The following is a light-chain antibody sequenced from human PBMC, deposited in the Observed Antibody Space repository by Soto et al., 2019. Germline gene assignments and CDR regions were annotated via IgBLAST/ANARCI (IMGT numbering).Light chain of an antibody. Sequence: VMTQSPATLSVSPGERVTLSCRSSQSVGDNLAWFQQKPGQGPRLLIYGASTRATGIPVRFSGIGSETDFTLTISSLRSEDSAVYLCQQYNNWPITFGQGIRLEI. CDR1: QSVGDN. CDR2: GAS. J-gene: IGKJ5*01. CDR3: QQYNNWPIT. V-gene: IGKV3-15*01.